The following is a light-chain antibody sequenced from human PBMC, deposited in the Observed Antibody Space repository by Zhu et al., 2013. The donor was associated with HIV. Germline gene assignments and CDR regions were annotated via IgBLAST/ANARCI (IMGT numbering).Light chain of an antibody. V-gene: IGKV4-1*01. CDR1: QSVLYSSNNKNY. CDR2: WAS. J-gene: IGKJ1*01. Sequence: DIVMTQSPDSLVLSLGERATINCKSSQSVLYSSNNKNYLAWYQQKPGQPPKLLFYWASTRESGVPDRFSGSGSWDRFLLSPSAACRLKILSVYYCQNYGTSPPWTFGQGTEGG. CDR3: QNYGTSPPWT.